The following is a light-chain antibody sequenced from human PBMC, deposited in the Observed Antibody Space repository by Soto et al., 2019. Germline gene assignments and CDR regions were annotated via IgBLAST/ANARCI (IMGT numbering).Light chain of an antibody. CDR3: SSHTSSSTPVV. CDR1: SSDVGGYNY. V-gene: IGLV2-14*01. J-gene: IGLJ2*01. CDR2: DVS. Sequence: QSVLTQPASVSGSPGQSITISCTGTSSDVGGYNYVSWYQQHPGKAPKLMIYDVSNRPSGVSSRFSGSKSGNTASLTISGLQAEDEADYYCSSHTSSSTPVVFGGGTKVTVL.